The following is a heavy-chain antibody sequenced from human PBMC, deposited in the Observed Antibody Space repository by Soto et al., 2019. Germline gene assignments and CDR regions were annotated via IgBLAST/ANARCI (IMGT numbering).Heavy chain of an antibody. Sequence: SETLSLTCTVSGGSISSYYWSWIRQPPGKGLEWIGYIYYSGSTNYNPSLKSRVTISVDTSKNQFSLKLSSVTAADTAVYYCARDPLTSASYYDFWSGYYSYGMDVWGQGTTVTVSS. CDR1: GGSISSYY. CDR3: ARDPLTSASYYDFWSGYYSYGMDV. D-gene: IGHD3-3*01. CDR2: IYYSGST. V-gene: IGHV4-59*01. J-gene: IGHJ6*02.